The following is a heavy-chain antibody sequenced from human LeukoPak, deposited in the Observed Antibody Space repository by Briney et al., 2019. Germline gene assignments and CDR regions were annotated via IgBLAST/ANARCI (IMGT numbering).Heavy chain of an antibody. V-gene: IGHV3-74*01. Sequence: GGSLRLSCAASGFTFSSSWMHWVRQAPGKGLVWVARINSDGSSTNYADSVKGRFTISRDNAKNTLYLQMNSLRAEDTAVYYCAREGRGGYYGFDYWGQGTLVTVSS. J-gene: IGHJ4*02. CDR3: AREGRGGYYGFDY. CDR2: INSDGSST. D-gene: IGHD3-3*01. CDR1: GFTFSSSW.